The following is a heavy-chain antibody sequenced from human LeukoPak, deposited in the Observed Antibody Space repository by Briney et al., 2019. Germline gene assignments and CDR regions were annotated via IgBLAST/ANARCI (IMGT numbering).Heavy chain of an antibody. V-gene: IGHV4-4*02. CDR1: GGSISNSNW. CDR2: IYHNGNT. Sequence: SGTLSLTCAVSGGSISNSNWWNWVRQSPGKGLEWIGEIYHNGNTNYNPSLKSRVTISVDKSKNQFSLNLTSVTAADTAVYYCARDMNFGSAYFRWRPFDIWGQGTLVTVSS. CDR3: ARDMNFGSAYFRWRPFDI. J-gene: IGHJ3*02. D-gene: IGHD3-22*01.